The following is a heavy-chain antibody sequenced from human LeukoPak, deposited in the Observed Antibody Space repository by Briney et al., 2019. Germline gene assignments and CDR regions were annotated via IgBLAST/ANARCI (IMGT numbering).Heavy chain of an antibody. CDR1: AFTFSSYG. V-gene: IGHV3-33*01. Sequence: PGGSLRLSCAASAFTFSSYGMHWVRQAPGKGLEWVAVIWYDGSNKYYADSVKGRFTISRDNSKNTLYLQMNSLRAEDTAVYYCAREGGVDAFDIWGQGTMVTVSS. J-gene: IGHJ3*02. CDR3: AREGGVDAFDI. D-gene: IGHD3-16*01. CDR2: IWYDGSNK.